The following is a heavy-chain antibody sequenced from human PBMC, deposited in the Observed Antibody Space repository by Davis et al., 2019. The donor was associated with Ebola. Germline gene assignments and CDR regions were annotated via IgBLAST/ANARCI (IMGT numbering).Heavy chain of an antibody. D-gene: IGHD2-8*02. J-gene: IGHJ2*01. CDR3: AKLRSHDSTDSSDDFYLDL. CDR1: GFTFADYG. CDR2: ISWNGGSK. V-gene: IGHV3-9*01. Sequence: GGSLRLSCVASGFTFADYGMHWVRQTPGKGLAWVSGISWNGGSKDYADSVEVRFTISKYNSGNTLYLHMNALTAEDTALYYCAKLRSHDSTDSSDDFYLDLWGRGTLVTVSS.